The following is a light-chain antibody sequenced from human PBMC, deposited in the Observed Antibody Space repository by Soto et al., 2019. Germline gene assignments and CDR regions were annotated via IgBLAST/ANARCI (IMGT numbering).Light chain of an antibody. CDR1: SGSIASNY. Sequence: NFMLTQPHSVSESPGKTVTMSCTRSSGSIASNYVQWFQLRPGSAPVTVISDDDQRPSGVPGRFSGSIDRSSNSAFLIISELKTEDEADYFCESFDNNTWVFGGGTKLTVL. V-gene: IGLV6-57*03. CDR3: ESFDNNTWV. J-gene: IGLJ3*02. CDR2: DDD.